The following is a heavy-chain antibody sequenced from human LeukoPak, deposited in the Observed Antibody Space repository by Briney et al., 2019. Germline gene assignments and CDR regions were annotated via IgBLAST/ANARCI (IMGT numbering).Heavy chain of an antibody. Sequence: GGSLRLSCAASGFTFSDYYMSWIRQAPGKGLEWVAVISYDGSNKYYADSVKGRFTISRDNSKNTLYLQMNSLRAEDTAVYYCARARQRTPPVGSNWFDPWGQGTLVTVSS. CDR3: ARARQRTPPVGSNWFDP. J-gene: IGHJ5*02. V-gene: IGHV3-30-3*01. CDR2: ISYDGSNK. D-gene: IGHD1-14*01. CDR1: GFTFSDYY.